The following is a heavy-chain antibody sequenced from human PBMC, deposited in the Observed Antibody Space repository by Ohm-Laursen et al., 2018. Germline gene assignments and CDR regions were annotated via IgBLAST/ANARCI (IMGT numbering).Heavy chain of an antibody. J-gene: IGHJ6*02. CDR1: GFTFSSYG. D-gene: IGHD6-19*01. CDR3: ARGAYSSGWYLDYYYGMDV. V-gene: IGHV3-30*03. CDR2: ISYDGSNK. Sequence: SLRLSCTASGFTFSSYGMHWVRQAPGKGLEWVAVISYDGSNKYYADSVKGRFTISRDNSKNTLYLQMNSLRAADTAVYYCARGAYSSGWYLDYYYGMDVWGQGTTVTVSS.